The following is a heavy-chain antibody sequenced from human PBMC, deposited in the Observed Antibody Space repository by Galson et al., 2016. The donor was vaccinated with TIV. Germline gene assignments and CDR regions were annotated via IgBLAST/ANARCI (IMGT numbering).Heavy chain of an antibody. CDR2: LIPMLGIT. V-gene: IGHV1-69*13. D-gene: IGHD2/OR15-2a*01. CDR1: GVTFSSYA. CDR3: ARSNSYNFYYMAV. Sequence: SVKVSCKASGVTFSSYAISWVRQALGQGLEWMGGLIPMLGITNYAQRFQGRVTITADGSTSTAYMELSSLRSEDTAVYYCARSNSYNFYYMAVWGQGTTVTVSS. J-gene: IGHJ6*03.